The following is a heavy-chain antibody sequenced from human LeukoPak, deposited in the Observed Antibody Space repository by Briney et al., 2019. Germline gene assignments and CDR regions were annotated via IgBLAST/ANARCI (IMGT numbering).Heavy chain of an antibody. Sequence: ASVKVSCKASGYTFSDYYMHWVRQAPGQGLEWMGWIDCNSGGTNYAQKFQGRVTMTKDTSLSTVYMELSSLRSDDTAIYYCARRKSVVVAAQGEYGDHWFLWGQGTMVTVSS. V-gene: IGHV1-2*02. CDR3: ARRKSVVVAAQGEYGDHWFL. CDR2: IDCNSGGT. D-gene: IGHD2-2*01. CDR1: GYTFSDYY. J-gene: IGHJ3*01.